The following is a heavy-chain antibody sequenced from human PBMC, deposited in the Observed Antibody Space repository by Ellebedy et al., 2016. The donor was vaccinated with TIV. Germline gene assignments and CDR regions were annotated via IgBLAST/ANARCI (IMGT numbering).Heavy chain of an antibody. CDR3: ARVPPTLNYYYYYGMDV. J-gene: IGHJ6*02. Sequence: SETLSLTCTVSGGSISSYYWSWIRQPPGKGLEWIGYIYYSGSTNYNPSLKSRVTISVDTSKNQFSLKLSSVTAADTAVYYCARVPPTLNYYYYYGMDVWGQGTTVTVSS. V-gene: IGHV4-59*01. CDR2: IYYSGST. CDR1: GGSISSYY.